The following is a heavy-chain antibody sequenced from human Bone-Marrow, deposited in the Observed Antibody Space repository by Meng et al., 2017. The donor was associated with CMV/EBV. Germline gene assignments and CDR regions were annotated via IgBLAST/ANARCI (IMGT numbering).Heavy chain of an antibody. D-gene: IGHD3-16*01. CDR3: ARDTLNFDY. J-gene: IGHJ4*02. Sequence: GESLKISCAASGFTFSSYWMSWVRQAPGKGLEWVANIKQDGSEKYYVDSVKGRFTISRDNAKNSLYLQMNSLRAEDTAVYYCARDTLNFDYWGQETLVTVSS. V-gene: IGHV3-7*01. CDR1: GFTFSSYW. CDR2: IKQDGSEK.